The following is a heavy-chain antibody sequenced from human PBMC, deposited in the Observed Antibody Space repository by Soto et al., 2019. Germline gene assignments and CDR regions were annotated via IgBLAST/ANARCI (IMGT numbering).Heavy chain of an antibody. CDR3: TMRDGYNYVGYYYSYGMDV. Sequence: GGSLRLSCAASGFTFSNAWMSWVRQAPGKGLEWVGRIKSKTDGGTTDYAAPVKGRFTISRDDSKNTLYLQMNSLKTEDTAVYYCTMRDGYNYVGYYYSYGMDVSGQGTTVSVSS. CDR1: GFTFSNAW. D-gene: IGHD5-12*01. CDR2: IKSKTDGGTT. V-gene: IGHV3-15*01. J-gene: IGHJ6*02.